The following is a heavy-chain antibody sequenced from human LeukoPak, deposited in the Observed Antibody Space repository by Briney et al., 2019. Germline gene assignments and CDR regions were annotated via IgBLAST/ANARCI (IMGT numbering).Heavy chain of an antibody. J-gene: IGHJ4*02. CDR2: INHSGST. D-gene: IGHD3-22*01. CDR3: ARGQPSEGTYCYDSSGYYFDY. Sequence: SETLSLTCAVYGGSFSGYYWSWIRQPPGKGLEWIGEINHSGSTNYNPSLKSRVTISVDTSKNQFSLKLSSVTAADTAVYYCARGQPSEGTYCYDSSGYYFDYWGQGTLVTVSS. V-gene: IGHV4-34*01. CDR1: GGSFSGYY.